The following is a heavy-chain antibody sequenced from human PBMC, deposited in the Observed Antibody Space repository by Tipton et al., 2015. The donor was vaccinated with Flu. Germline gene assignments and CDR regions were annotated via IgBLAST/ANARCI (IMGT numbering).Heavy chain of an antibody. V-gene: IGHV4-59*01. CDR1: GGSITDYH. J-gene: IGHJ3*01. D-gene: IGHD4-17*01. CDR2: LYYRGST. CDR3: ARPGGRYGAFDL. Sequence: TLSLTCTVSGGSITDYHWSWIRQPPGKGLEWIAYLYYRGSTNYNPSLKSRVTISIDTSKNQFSLNLKSVTTADTALYYCARPGGRYGAFDLWSQGTMVTVSS.